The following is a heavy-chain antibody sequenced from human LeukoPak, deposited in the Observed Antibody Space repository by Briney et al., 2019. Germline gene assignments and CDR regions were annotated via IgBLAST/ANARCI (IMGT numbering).Heavy chain of an antibody. J-gene: IGHJ5*02. CDR3: AKAYYGSGSYGSFDP. D-gene: IGHD3-10*01. V-gene: IGHV3-23*01. CDR2: ISGSGGST. CDR1: GFTFSSYG. Sequence: PGGSLRLSCAASGFTFSSYGMSWVRQAPGKGLEWVSAISGSGGSTYYADSVKGRFTISRDNSKNTLYLQMNSLRAEDTAVYYCAKAYYGSGSYGSFDPWGQGTLVTVSS.